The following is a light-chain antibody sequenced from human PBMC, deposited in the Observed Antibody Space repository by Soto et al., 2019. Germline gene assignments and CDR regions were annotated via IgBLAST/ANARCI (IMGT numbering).Light chain of an antibody. V-gene: IGLV2-23*01. CDR3: CSYAGSSTYV. Sequence: QSALTQPASVSGSPGQSITISCTGTSSDVGNYNLVSWYQQHPGKAPKLMIYEGSKRPSGASNRFSGSKSGNTASLTISILQAEDEADYYCCSYAGSSTYVFGTGTKVNV. J-gene: IGLJ1*01. CDR1: SSDVGNYNL. CDR2: EGS.